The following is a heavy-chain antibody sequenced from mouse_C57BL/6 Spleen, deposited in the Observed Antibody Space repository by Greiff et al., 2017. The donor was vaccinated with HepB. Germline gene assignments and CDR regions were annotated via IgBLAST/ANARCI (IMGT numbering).Heavy chain of an antibody. V-gene: IGHV1-81*01. D-gene: IGHD2-4*01. CDR1: GYTFTSYG. CDR2: IYPRSGNT. J-gene: IGHJ2*01. CDR3: ARSRDYDRGDYFDY. Sequence: QVQLQQSGAELARPGASVKLSCKASGYTFTSYGISWVKQRTGQGLEWIGEIYPRSGNTYYNEKFKGKATLTADKSSSTAYMELRSLTSEDSAVYFCARSRDYDRGDYFDYWGQGTTLTVSS.